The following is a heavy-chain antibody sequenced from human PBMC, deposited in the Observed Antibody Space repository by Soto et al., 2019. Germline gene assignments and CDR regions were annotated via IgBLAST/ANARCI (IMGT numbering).Heavy chain of an antibody. CDR3: ASSPHKDSRPDY. J-gene: IGHJ4*02. D-gene: IGHD3-22*01. CDR2: IKYDGSEK. Sequence: GSLRISCAASGFTFSSYWMTWVRQAPGRGLEWMANIKYDGSEKYYVDSVKGRLTISRDNAKNSLYLQMNSLRAEDTAVYYCASSPHKDSRPDYWGQGTLVTVSS. V-gene: IGHV3-7*03. CDR1: GFTFSSYW.